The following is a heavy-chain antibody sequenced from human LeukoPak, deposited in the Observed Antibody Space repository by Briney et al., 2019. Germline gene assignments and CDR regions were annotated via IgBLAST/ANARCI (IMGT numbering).Heavy chain of an antibody. V-gene: IGHV4-38-2*02. D-gene: IGHD3-10*01. CDR2: IYHSGST. Sequence: PSEALSLTCTVSGYSISSGYYWGWIRQPPGKGLEWIGSIYHSGSTYYNPSLKSRVTISVDTSKNQFSLKLSSVTAADTAVYYCAREIRGDYCDYWGQGTLVTVSS. CDR3: AREIRGDYCDY. J-gene: IGHJ4*02. CDR1: GYSISSGYY.